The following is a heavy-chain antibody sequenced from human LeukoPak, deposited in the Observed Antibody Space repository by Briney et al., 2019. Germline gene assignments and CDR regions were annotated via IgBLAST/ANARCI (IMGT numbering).Heavy chain of an antibody. Sequence: PSETLSLTCAVSGGPISSSNGWSWVRQPPGKGLEWIGEIYQRGSTNYNPSLKSRVTISVDTSKNQFSLKLSSVTAADTAVYYCARERRGSLTPWSFIRPGRYYFDYWGQGTLVTVSS. CDR1: GGPISSSNG. J-gene: IGHJ4*02. V-gene: IGHV4-4*02. CDR3: ARERRGSLTPWSFIRPGRYYFDY. D-gene: IGHD1-26*01. CDR2: IYQRGST.